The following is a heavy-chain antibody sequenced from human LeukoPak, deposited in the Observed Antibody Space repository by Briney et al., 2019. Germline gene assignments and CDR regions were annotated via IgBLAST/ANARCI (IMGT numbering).Heavy chain of an antibody. CDR2: MNPNSGNT. J-gene: IGHJ4*02. D-gene: IGHD6-19*01. CDR3: ARGQLLAVACKSGSGY. V-gene: IGHV1-8*01. CDR1: GYTFTSFD. Sequence: GASVKVSCKASGYTFTSFDINWVRQAPGQGLEWMGWMNPNSGNTVYAQKFKGRVTMTRNTSTSTAYMELSSLRSEDTAIYYCARGQLLAVACKSGSGYWGQGTLVTVSS.